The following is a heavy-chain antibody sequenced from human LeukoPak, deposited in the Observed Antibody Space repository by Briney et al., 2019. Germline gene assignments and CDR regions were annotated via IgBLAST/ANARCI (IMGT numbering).Heavy chain of an antibody. CDR3: ARAPLGTYSYGDNYFDY. CDR2: INPNSGGT. D-gene: IGHD5-18*01. J-gene: IGHJ4*02. Sequence: VASVKVSCKASGYTFTGYYMHWVRQAPGQGLEWMGWINPNSGGTNYAQKFQGRVTMTRDTSISTAYMELSRLRSDDTAVYYCARAPLGTYSYGDNYFDYWGQGTLVTVSP. V-gene: IGHV1-2*02. CDR1: GYTFTGYY.